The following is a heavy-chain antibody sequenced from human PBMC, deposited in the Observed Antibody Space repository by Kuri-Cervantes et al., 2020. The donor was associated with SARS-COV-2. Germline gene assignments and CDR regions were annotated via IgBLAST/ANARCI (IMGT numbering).Heavy chain of an antibody. J-gene: IGHJ6*03. CDR2: ISYDGSNK. Sequence: GGSLRLSCAASGFTFSSYGMHWVRQAPGKGLEWVAVISYDGSNKYYADSVKGRFTISRDNSKNTLYLQMNSLRAEDTAVYYCAKSTGGGYYYYYMDVWGKGTTVTVSS. CDR3: AKSTGGGYYYYYMDV. CDR1: GFTFSSYG. V-gene: IGHV3-30*18. D-gene: IGHD2-15*01.